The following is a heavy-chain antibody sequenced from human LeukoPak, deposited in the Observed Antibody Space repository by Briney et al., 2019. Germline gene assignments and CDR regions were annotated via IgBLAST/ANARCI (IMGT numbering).Heavy chain of an antibody. CDR1: GGSISSYY. Sequence: PSETLSLTCTVSGGSISSYYWSWIRQPPGKGLEWIGYIYYSGSTNYNPSLKSRGTMSVDTSKNQFSLKLSSVTAADTAVYYCARDKDYFDSGGAFDIWGQGTMVTVSS. J-gene: IGHJ3*02. V-gene: IGHV4-59*01. D-gene: IGHD3-22*01. CDR3: ARDKDYFDSGGAFDI. CDR2: IYYSGST.